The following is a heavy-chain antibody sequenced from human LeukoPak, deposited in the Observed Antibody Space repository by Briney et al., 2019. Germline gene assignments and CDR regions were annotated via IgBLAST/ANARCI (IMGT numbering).Heavy chain of an antibody. CDR2: INPNSGGT. CDR3: ARDGGLVIPYFDY. V-gene: IGHV1-2*02. J-gene: IGHJ4*02. D-gene: IGHD6-19*01. Sequence: ASVKVSCKASGYTFTSYGISWVRQAPGQGLEWMGWINPNSGGTNYAQKFQGRVTMTRDTSISTAYMELSRLRSDDTAVYYCARDGGLVIPYFDYWGQGTLVTVSS. CDR1: GYTFTSYG.